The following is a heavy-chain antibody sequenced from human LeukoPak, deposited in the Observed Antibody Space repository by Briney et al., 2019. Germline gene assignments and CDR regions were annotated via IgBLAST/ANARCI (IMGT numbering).Heavy chain of an antibody. CDR1: GYTFTGYY. CDR3: ARDPGGAGDYYYYMDV. J-gene: IGHJ6*03. V-gene: IGHV1-2*02. D-gene: IGHD6-19*01. Sequence: ASVKVSCKASGYTFTGYYMHWVRQAPGQGLEWMGWINPNSGGTNYAQKIQGRVTMTRGTSISTAYMVLSRLRSYDTAVYYCARDPGGAGDYYYYMDVWGKGTTVTVSS. CDR2: INPNSGGT.